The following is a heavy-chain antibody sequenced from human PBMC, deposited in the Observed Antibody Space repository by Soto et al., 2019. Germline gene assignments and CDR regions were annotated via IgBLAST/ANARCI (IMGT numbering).Heavy chain of an antibody. V-gene: IGHV4-31*03. CDR2: IYYSGST. Sequence: SETLSLTCTVSGGSISSGGYYWSWIRQHPGKGLEWIGYIYYSGSTYYNPSLKSRVTISVDTSKNQFSLKLSSVTAADTAVYYCARENSGYSYGYPYYYYGTDVWGQGTTVTVSS. CDR1: GGSISSGGYY. J-gene: IGHJ6*02. D-gene: IGHD5-18*01. CDR3: ARENSGYSYGYPYYYYGTDV.